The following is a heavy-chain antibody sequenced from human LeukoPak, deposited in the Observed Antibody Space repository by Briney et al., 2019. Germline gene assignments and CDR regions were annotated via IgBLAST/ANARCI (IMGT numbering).Heavy chain of an antibody. D-gene: IGHD3-10*01. V-gene: IGHV1-69*04. CDR2: IIPILGIA. CDR3: ARGRVRGVIDY. Sequence: GASVKVSCKASGGTFSSYAISWVRQAPGQGLEWMGRIIPILGIANYAQKFQGRVTITADKSTSTAYMELSSLRSEDTAVYYCARGRVRGVIDYWGQGTLVTVSS. CDR1: GGTFSSYA. J-gene: IGHJ4*02.